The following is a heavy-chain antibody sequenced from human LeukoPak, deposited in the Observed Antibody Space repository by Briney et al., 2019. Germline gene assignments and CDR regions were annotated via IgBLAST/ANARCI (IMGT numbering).Heavy chain of an antibody. CDR1: GYTFTSYD. CDR3: ARERYCSGGSCYRDAFDI. D-gene: IGHD2-15*01. Sequence: ASVKVSCKASGYTFTSYDINWVRQATGQGLEWMGWMNPNSGNTGYAQKFQGRVTMTRNTSISTAYMELSSLRSEDTAVYYCARERYCSGGSCYRDAFDIWGQGTMVTVSS. J-gene: IGHJ3*02. CDR2: MNPNSGNT. V-gene: IGHV1-8*01.